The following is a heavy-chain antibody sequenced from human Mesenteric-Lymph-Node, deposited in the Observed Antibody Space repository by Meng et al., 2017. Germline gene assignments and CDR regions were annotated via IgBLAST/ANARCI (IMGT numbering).Heavy chain of an antibody. V-gene: IGHV3-21*01. D-gene: IGHD5-24*01. CDR3: ARNVRLRDGYNSDY. CDR1: GFTFSSYS. J-gene: IGHJ4*02. CDR2: ISSSSSYI. Sequence: EVQLVESGGGLVKPGVSLRLSCAASGFTFSSYSMNWVRQAPGKGLEWVSSISSSSSYIYYADSVKGRFTISRDNAKNSLYLQMNSLRAEDTAVYYCARNVRLRDGYNSDYWGQGTLVTVSS.